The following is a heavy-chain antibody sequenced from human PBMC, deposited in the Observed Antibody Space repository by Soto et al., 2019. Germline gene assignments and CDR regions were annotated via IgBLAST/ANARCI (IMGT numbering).Heavy chain of an antibody. V-gene: IGHV4-34*01. Sequence: SETLSLTCAVYGGSFSGYYWSWIRQPPGKGLEWIGEINRSGSTNYNPSLKSRVTISVDTSKNQFSLKLSSVTAADTAVYYCARGHGELLWFGELPTNFYYYGMDVWGQGTTVT. CDR3: ARGHGELLWFGELPTNFYYYGMDV. CDR2: INRSGST. CDR1: GGSFSGYY. J-gene: IGHJ6*02. D-gene: IGHD3-10*01.